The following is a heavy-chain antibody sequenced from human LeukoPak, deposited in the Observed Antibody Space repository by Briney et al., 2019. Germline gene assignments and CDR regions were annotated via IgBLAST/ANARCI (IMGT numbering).Heavy chain of an antibody. CDR3: AKTRIAVAGTDLLPAFDY. Sequence: PGRSLRLSCAASGFTFSSYGMHWVRQAPGKGLEWVAVISYDGSNKYYADSVRGRFTTSRDNSKNTLYLQMNSLRAEDTAVYYCAKTRIAVAGTDLLPAFDYWGQGTLVTVSS. V-gene: IGHV3-30*18. CDR1: GFTFSSYG. J-gene: IGHJ4*02. CDR2: ISYDGSNK. D-gene: IGHD6-19*01.